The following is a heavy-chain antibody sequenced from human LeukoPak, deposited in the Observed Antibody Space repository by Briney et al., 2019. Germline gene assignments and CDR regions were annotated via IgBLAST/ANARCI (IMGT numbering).Heavy chain of an antibody. CDR1: GFTLSNYW. Sequence: GGSLRLSCAASGFTLSNYWMRWVRHAPGKGLVWVSRIQSDGSTTTYADSVKGRFTISRDNAKNTLYLQMNSLRAEDTAVYYCAREAAVPNTVFDYWGQGSLVTVSS. D-gene: IGHD4-17*01. CDR3: AREAAVPNTVFDY. J-gene: IGHJ4*02. CDR2: IQSDGSTT. V-gene: IGHV3-74*01.